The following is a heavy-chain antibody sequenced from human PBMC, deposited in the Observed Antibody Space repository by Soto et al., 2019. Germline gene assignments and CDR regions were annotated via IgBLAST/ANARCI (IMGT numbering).Heavy chain of an antibody. Sequence: ASLKVACRASGYTFTSNWIHWVRRAPGQGLEWMGIINPSDDSRYYAQKFQGRVTLTRDTSTSTVYMELTSLTSEDTAVYYCARDHSIASSGAWWLDPWGQGTLVTVSS. D-gene: IGHD6-6*01. CDR2: INPSDDSR. CDR1: GYTFTSNW. CDR3: ARDHSIASSGAWWLDP. J-gene: IGHJ5*02. V-gene: IGHV1-46*01.